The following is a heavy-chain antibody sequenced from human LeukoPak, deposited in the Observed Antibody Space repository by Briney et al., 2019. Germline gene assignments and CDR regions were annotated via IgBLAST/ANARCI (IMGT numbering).Heavy chain of an antibody. Sequence: SRTLSLTCAISGDSVSSNSAAWNWIRQSPSRGLEWLGRTYYRSKWYNDYAVSVKSRITINPDTSKNQFSLQLNSVTPEDTAVYYCARDRRMGDSSGYYYVLSPYFDYWGQGTLVTVSS. CDR2: TYYRSKWYN. CDR1: GDSVSSNSAA. V-gene: IGHV6-1*01. CDR3: ARDRRMGDSSGYYYVLSPYFDY. D-gene: IGHD3-22*01. J-gene: IGHJ4*02.